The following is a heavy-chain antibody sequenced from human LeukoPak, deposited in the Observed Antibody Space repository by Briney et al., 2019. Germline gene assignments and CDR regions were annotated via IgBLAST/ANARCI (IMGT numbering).Heavy chain of an antibody. D-gene: IGHD6-19*01. CDR2: ISSSSSYI. V-gene: IGHV3-21*01. CDR1: GFTFSNYS. J-gene: IGHJ4*02. Sequence: GGSLRLSCAASGFTFSNYSMNWVRQAPGKGLEWVSSISSSSSYIYCADSVKGRFTISRDNAKNSLYLQMNSLRAEDTAVYYCARAGGQWLVQDYWGQGTLVTVSS. CDR3: ARAGGQWLVQDY.